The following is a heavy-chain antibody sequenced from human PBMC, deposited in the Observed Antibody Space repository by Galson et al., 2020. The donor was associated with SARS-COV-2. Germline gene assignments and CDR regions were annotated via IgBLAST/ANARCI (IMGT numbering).Heavy chain of an antibody. D-gene: IGHD4-17*01. CDR3: AKEGGRDDYGLFSFDY. CDR2: ISGSGGSA. CDR1: GFTFSSYG. J-gene: IGHJ4*02. V-gene: IGHV3-23*01. Sequence: ETGGSLRLSCAATGFTFSSYGISWVRQAPAKGLEWVTGISGSGGSAYYADSVKGRFTISRDNSKNTLYLQMNSLRAEDTAIYYWAKEGGRDDYGLFSFDYWGQGTLVTVSS.